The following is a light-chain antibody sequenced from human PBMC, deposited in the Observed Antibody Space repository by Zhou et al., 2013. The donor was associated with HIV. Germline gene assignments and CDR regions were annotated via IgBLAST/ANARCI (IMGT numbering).Light chain of an antibody. J-gene: IGKJ3*01. CDR1: QGISTW. CDR2: SAS. Sequence: DIQMTQSPSSVSASVGDRVTITCRASQGISTWLVWYQQKPGKAPNLLIYSASNLQGGVPSRFSGSGSGTDFTLTISSLQPEDVATYYCQQANTFPLTFGPGTKIEIK. V-gene: IGKV1-12*01. CDR3: QQANTFPLT.